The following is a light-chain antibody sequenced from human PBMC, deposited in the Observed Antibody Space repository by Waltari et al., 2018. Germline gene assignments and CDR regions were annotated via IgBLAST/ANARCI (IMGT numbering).Light chain of an antibody. J-gene: IGKJ3*01. CDR3: QQLNSYSFT. Sequence: DILLTQSPSFLSASVVDRVTITCRASQGINSYLAWYQQKPGKAPKLLIYAASTLQSGVPSRFSGSGSGTEFTLTISSLQPEDFATYYCQQLNSYSFTFGPGTKVDIK. CDR1: QGINSY. CDR2: AAS. V-gene: IGKV1-9*01.